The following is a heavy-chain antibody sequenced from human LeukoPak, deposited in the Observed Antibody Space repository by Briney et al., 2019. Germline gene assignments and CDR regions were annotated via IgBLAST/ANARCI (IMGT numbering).Heavy chain of an antibody. CDR1: GFTFSSYS. CDR3: ARYCSGGSCYLANDY. Sequence: GGSLRLSCAASGFTFSSYSMNWVRQAPGKGLEWVSSISSSSSYIYYADSVKGRFTISRDNAKNSLYLQMNSLRADDTAVYYCARYCSGGSCYLANDYWGQGTLVTVSS. CDR2: ISSSSSYI. J-gene: IGHJ4*02. V-gene: IGHV3-21*01. D-gene: IGHD2-15*01.